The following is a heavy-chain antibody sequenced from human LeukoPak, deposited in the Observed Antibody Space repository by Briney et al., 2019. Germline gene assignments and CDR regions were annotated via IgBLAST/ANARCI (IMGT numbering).Heavy chain of an antibody. D-gene: IGHD6-25*01. Sequence: ASVKVSCKASGYTFTGYYMHWVRQAAGQGLEWMGWINPNSGGTNYAQKFQGRVTITRDTSISTAYMELSRLRSDDTAVYYCARVSRRSYSSAFDYWGQGTLVTVSS. CDR1: GYTFTGYY. CDR3: ARVSRRSYSSAFDY. J-gene: IGHJ4*02. CDR2: INPNSGGT. V-gene: IGHV1-2*02.